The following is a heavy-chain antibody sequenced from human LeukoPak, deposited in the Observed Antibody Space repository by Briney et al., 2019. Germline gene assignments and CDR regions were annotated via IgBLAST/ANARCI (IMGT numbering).Heavy chain of an antibody. Sequence: SSETLSLTCAVYSGSFSGYYWSWIRQPPGKGLEWIGEINDSGSVNCNPSLKNRVTLPVDTSKNQFSLRLSSVAAADTAVYYCARRLVDSGASQVSDDWGQGTLVTVSS. CDR2: INDSGSV. CDR3: ARRLVDSGASQVSDD. D-gene: IGHD2-15*01. V-gene: IGHV4-34*01. J-gene: IGHJ4*02. CDR1: SGSFSGYY.